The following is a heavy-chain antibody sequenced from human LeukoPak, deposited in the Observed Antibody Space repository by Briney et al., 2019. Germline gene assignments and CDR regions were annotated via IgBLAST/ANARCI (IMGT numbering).Heavy chain of an antibody. CDR1: GGTFSSYA. CDR3: ARSWSGYYTLPSDY. D-gene: IGHD3-3*01. Sequence: SVKVSCKASGGTFSSYAISWVRQAPGQGLEWMGGIIPIFGTANYAQKFQGRVTITADESTSTAYMELSSLRSEDTAVYYCARSWSGYYTLPSDYWGQGTLVTVSS. J-gene: IGHJ4*02. CDR2: IIPIFGTA. V-gene: IGHV1-69*13.